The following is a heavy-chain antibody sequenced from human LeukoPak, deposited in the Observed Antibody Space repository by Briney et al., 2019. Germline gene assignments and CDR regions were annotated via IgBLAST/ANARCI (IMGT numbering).Heavy chain of an antibody. Sequence: GGSLRLSCAAAGVTASTNYMSWVRQVPGRGLEWVSMLYSDGTTYYADSVKGRFTISRDTSKNTLYLPMNSLRVEDTAVYYCARWYCNSLNCYYDYWGQGTLVTVSS. D-gene: IGHD2/OR15-2a*01. J-gene: IGHJ4*02. V-gene: IGHV3-53*01. CDR3: ARWYCNSLNCYYDY. CDR1: GVTASTNY. CDR2: LYSDGTT.